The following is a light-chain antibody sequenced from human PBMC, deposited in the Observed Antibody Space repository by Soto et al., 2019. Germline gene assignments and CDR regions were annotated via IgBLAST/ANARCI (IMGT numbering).Light chain of an antibody. Sequence: DIQMTQSPSTLSGSVGDRVTITCRASQTISSWLAWYQQKPGKAPKLLIYKASTLKSGVPSRFSGSGSGTEFTLTISSLQPDDLGTYYCQQYNNYFTFGQGTKVDIK. CDR1: QTISSW. J-gene: IGKJ1*01. V-gene: IGKV1-5*03. CDR3: QQYNNYFT. CDR2: KAS.